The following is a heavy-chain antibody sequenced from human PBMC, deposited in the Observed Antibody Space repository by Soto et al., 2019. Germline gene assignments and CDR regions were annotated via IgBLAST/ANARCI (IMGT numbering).Heavy chain of an antibody. V-gene: IGHV1-18*01. J-gene: IGHJ6*02. CDR3: AMVGNIRTPTPHDV. Sequence: QAQLVQSGDEVRKPGSSVKVSCKASGYIFVNYGIAWVRQAPGQGLEWMGWISPYSGNTHYASKVQGRLTMTTDTSTGTADIELVSLTSDDTAVSYCAMVGNIRTPTPHDVLGQGATFSFSS. CDR1: GYIFVNYG. CDR2: ISPYSGNT. D-gene: IGHD2-15*01.